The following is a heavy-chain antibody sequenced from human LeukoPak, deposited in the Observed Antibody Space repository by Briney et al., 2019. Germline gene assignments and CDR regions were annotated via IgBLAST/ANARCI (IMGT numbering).Heavy chain of an antibody. CDR3: AKGGSSGWYPEGYFDY. J-gene: IGHJ4*02. V-gene: IGHV3-30*02. Sequence: GGSLRLSCAASGFTFRTYAVSWVRQAPGKGLEWVAFIRYDGSNKYYADSVKGRFTISRDNSKNTLYLQMNSLRAEDTAVYYCAKGGSSGWYPEGYFDYWGQGTLVTVSS. D-gene: IGHD6-19*01. CDR2: IRYDGSNK. CDR1: GFTFRTYA.